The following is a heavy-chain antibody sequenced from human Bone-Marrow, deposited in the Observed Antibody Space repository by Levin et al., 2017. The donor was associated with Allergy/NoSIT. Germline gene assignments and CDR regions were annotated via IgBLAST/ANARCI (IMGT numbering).Heavy chain of an antibody. CDR3: AKDGTRGYYGMDG. J-gene: IGHJ6*02. Sequence: GGSLRLSCAASGFTFSSYGMHWVRQAPGKGLEWVAVISYDGSNKYYADSVKGRFTISRDNSKNTLYLQMNSLRAEDTAVYYCAKDGTRGYYGMDGWGQGTTVTVSS. CDR2: ISYDGSNK. CDR1: GFTFSSYG. D-gene: IGHD3-10*01. V-gene: IGHV3-30*18.